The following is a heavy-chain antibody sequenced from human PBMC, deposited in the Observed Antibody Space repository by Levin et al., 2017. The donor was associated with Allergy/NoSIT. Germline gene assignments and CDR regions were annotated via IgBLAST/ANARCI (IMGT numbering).Heavy chain of an antibody. V-gene: IGHV5-10-1*01. CDR3: GGHGLGSSGWYFFDD. D-gene: IGHD6-19*01. CDR2: IDPRDSST. CDR1: GYSFTDYW. Sequence: GESLKISCEASGYSFTDYWITWVRQMPGKGLEWMGRIDPRDSSTKYSPSFHGHVTISADRSVNTAYLQWSSLAASDSVTYYCGGHGLGSSGWYFFDDWGQGTLVTVSS. J-gene: IGHJ4*02.